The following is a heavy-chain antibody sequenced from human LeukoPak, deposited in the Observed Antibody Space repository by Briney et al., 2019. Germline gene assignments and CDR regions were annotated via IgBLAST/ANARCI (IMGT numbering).Heavy chain of an antibody. V-gene: IGHV1-2*02. CDR3: ARGSRGGVAAAGVWFDP. D-gene: IGHD6-13*01. CDR1: GYTFTDYY. J-gene: IGHJ5*02. Sequence: ASVKVSCKASGYTFTDYYIHWLRQAPGQGLEWLGWINPNSGDTNYAQDFQGRVALTRDTSINTAYMELSSPRSEDTAVYYCARGSRGGVAAAGVWFDPWGQGTLVTVSS. CDR2: INPNSGDT.